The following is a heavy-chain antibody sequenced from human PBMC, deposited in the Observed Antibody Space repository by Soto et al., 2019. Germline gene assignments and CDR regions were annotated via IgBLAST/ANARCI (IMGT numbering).Heavy chain of an antibody. J-gene: IGHJ1*01. V-gene: IGHV3-30*03. CDR1: GFTFSSYG. Sequence: PGGSLRLSCAASGFTFSSYGMNWVRQAPGKGLEWVAVISYDGSNEYYADSVKGRFTISRDNSKNTVYLQMNSLRAEDTAVYYCAFVRGYCSDSSCSYFDYFQHWGQGTLVTVSS. CDR2: ISYDGSNE. CDR3: AFVRGYCSDSSCSYFDYFQH. D-gene: IGHD2-15*01.